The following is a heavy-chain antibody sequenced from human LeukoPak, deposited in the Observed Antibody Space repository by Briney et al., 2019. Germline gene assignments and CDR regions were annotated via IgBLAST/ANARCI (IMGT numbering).Heavy chain of an antibody. CDR3: ARGSLFGYDSSGYRFY. CDR2: IYSGGST. J-gene: IGHJ4*02. Sequence: GGSLRLSCAASGFTVSSNYMSWVRQAPGKGLEWVSVIYSGGSTYYADSVKGRFTISGDNSKNTLYLQMNSLRAEDTAVYYCARGSLFGYDSSGYRFYWGQGTLVTVSS. CDR1: GFTVSSNY. V-gene: IGHV3-53*01. D-gene: IGHD3-22*01.